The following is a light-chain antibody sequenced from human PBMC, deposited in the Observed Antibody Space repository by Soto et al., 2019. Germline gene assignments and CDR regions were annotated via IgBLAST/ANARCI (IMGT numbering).Light chain of an antibody. CDR2: HDS. V-gene: IGLV3-21*02. Sequence: SYELTQPPSVSVAPGQTARITCGGNNIASKSVHWYQQRPGQAPVMVLYHDSNRPSGIPERFSGSNSGSTATLTISSVEDGDEADYFCQVWDISRDQYLFGTGTKVTVL. CDR3: QVWDISRDQYL. CDR1: NIASKS. J-gene: IGLJ1*01.